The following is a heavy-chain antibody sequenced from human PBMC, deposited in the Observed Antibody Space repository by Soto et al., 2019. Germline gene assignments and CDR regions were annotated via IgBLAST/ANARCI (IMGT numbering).Heavy chain of an antibody. V-gene: IGHV3-23*01. D-gene: IGHD2-2*01. J-gene: IGHJ4*02. CDR1: GFTFSSYA. Sequence: GGSLRLSCAASGFTFSSYAMSWVRQAPGKGLEWVSAISGSGGSTYYADSVKGRFTISRDNSKNTLYLQMNSLRAEDTAVYYWAKYTEDIVIVPAALGYWGQGTLVTVSS. CDR2: ISGSGGST. CDR3: AKYTEDIVIVPAALGY.